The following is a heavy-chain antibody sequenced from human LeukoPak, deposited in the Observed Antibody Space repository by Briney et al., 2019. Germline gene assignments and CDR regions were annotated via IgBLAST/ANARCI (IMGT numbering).Heavy chain of an antibody. CDR3: VVVIINYYYYMDV. J-gene: IGHJ6*03. Sequence: PGGSLRLSCAASGFTFSSYEMNWVRQAPGKGLEWVSYISSSGSTIYYADSVKGRFTISRDNAKNSLYLQMNSLRAEDTAVYYCVVVIINYYYYMDVWGKGTTVTISS. CDR2: ISSSGSTI. V-gene: IGHV3-48*03. CDR1: GFTFSSYE. D-gene: IGHD3-3*01.